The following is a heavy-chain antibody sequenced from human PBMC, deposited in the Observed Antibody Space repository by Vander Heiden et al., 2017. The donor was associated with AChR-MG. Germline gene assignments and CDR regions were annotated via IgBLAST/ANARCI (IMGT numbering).Heavy chain of an antibody. CDR3: ASYLNCGGDCYSAGYFDY. D-gene: IGHD2-21*02. CDR1: GGTFSSYA. Sequence: QVQLVQSGAEVKKPGSSVKVSCKASGGTFSSYANSWVRQAPGQGLEWMGRIIPILGIANYAQKFQGRVTITADKSTSTAYMELSSLRSEDTAVYYCASYLNCGGDCYSAGYFDYWGQGTLVTVSS. J-gene: IGHJ4*02. V-gene: IGHV1-69*04. CDR2: IIPILGIA.